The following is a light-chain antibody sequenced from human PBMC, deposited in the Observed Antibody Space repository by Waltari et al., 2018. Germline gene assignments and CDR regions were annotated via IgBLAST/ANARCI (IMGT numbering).Light chain of an antibody. V-gene: IGKV2-24*01. CDR2: EIS. CDR1: QSLVHIDGNTY. J-gene: IGKJ1*01. Sequence: EIVMTQTPLSLPVTHGQPASISCRSSQSLVHIDGNTYLNWLHQRPGQPPRLLLYEISKRVSGVPDRVSGSGAGTDFTLEITRVEPDDVGIYYCSQTSQFPLTFGQGTRVEIK. CDR3: SQTSQFPLT.